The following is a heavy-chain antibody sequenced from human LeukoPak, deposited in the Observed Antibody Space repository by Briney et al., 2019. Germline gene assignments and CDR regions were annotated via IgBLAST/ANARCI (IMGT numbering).Heavy chain of an antibody. CDR3: ARVNIPPGYYDFWSGYYTGAFDI. CDR1: GGSISSSSYY. J-gene: IGHJ3*02. CDR2: IYYSGST. D-gene: IGHD3-3*01. Sequence: SETLSLTCTVSGGSISSSSYYWGWIRQPPGKGLEWIGSIYYSGSTYYNPSLKSRVTISVDTSKNQFSLKLSSVTAADTAVYYCARVNIPPGYYDFWSGYYTGAFDIWGQGTMVTVSS. V-gene: IGHV4-39*01.